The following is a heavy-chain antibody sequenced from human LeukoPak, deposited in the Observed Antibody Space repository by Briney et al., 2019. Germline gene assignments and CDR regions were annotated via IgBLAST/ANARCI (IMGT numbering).Heavy chain of an antibody. J-gene: IGHJ6*04. Sequence: GGSLRLSCTASGFTFGDYAMSWVRQAPGKGVEGVGFIRRKAYGGTTEYAASVKGRFTISRDDSKSIAYLQMNSLKTEDTAVYYCTRDIVVVPAAIYYYYYYGMDVWGKGTLVTVSS. CDR2: IRRKAYGGTT. CDR1: GFTFGDYA. CDR3: TRDIVVVPAAIYYYYYYGMDV. D-gene: IGHD2-2*01. V-gene: IGHV3-49*04.